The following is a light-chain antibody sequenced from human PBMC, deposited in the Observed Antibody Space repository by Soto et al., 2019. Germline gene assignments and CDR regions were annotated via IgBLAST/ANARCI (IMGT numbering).Light chain of an antibody. CDR3: QQYRDSYI. V-gene: IGKV3-20*01. CDR2: GAS. J-gene: IGKJ2*01. CDR1: QRVTSNY. Sequence: EIVLTQSPGTLSLSPGDSATLSCRASQRVTSNYLAWYQQKPGQAPRLFIYGASSRATGIPDRFSGSGSGTDFTLTISRLEPEDFAVYYCQQYRDSYIFGQGTKLEIK.